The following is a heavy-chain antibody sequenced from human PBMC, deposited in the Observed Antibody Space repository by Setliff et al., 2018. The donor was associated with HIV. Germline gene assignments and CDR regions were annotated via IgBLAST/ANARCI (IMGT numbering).Heavy chain of an antibody. CDR2: IFYSGHT. J-gene: IGHJ4*02. CDR1: GGSITRSSYY. Sequence: PSETLSLTCTVSGGSITRSSYYWAWIRQPPGKGLEWIGNIFYSGHTFYNPSLRSRVTISVDTSKNQFSLKLSSVTAADTAVYYCARGVAAAGLWGQGTQVTVS. D-gene: IGHD6-13*01. CDR3: ARGVAAAGL. V-gene: IGHV4-39*07.